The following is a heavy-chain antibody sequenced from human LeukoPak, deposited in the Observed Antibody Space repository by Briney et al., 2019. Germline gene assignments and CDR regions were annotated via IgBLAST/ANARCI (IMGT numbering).Heavy chain of an antibody. CDR3: ARDRGYSGFDH. Sequence: PGGSLRLSCAASEFTFSSYWMHWVRQAPGKGLVWVSRIKSDGSIISYADSVKGRFTISRDNAKNTLYMQMNSLTAEDTAVYYCARDRGYSGFDHWGQGALVTVSS. CDR1: EFTFSSYW. D-gene: IGHD5-12*01. CDR2: IKSDGSII. V-gene: IGHV3-74*01. J-gene: IGHJ5*02.